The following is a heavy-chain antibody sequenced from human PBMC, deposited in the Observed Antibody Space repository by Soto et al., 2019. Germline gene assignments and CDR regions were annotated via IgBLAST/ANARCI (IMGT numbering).Heavy chain of an antibody. CDR2: IYPGDSDT. D-gene: IGHD6-19*01. J-gene: IGHJ6*02. CDR3: ARQGQWLVRVDYYYYGMDV. V-gene: IGHV5-51*01. Sequence: GESLKISCKGSGYSFTSYWIGWVRQMPGKGLEWMGIIYPGDSDTRYSPSFQGQVTISADKSISTAYLQWSSLKASDTAMYYCARQGQWLVRVDYYYYGMDVWGQGTTGTVSS. CDR1: GYSFTSYW.